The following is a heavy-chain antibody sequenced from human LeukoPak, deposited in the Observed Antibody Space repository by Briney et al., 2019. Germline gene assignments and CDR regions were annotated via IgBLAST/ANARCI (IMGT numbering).Heavy chain of an antibody. V-gene: IGHV3-49*03. CDR1: GFAFGDYA. D-gene: IGHD3-10*01. CDR2: IRSKPYGETT. J-gene: IGHJ4*02. CDR3: TRDAKGDYFGAGSSRYYFDY. Sequence: GGSLRLSCSASGFAFGDYAMTWFRQAPGKGLEWVGFIRSKPYGETTEYAASVQGRFTISRDDSKSISYLQMNSLKTEDTAVYYCTRDAKGDYFGAGSSRYYFDYWGQGTLVTVSS.